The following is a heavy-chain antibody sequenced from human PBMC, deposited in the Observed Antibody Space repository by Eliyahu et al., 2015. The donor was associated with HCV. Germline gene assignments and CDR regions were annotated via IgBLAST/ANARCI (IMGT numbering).Heavy chain of an antibody. J-gene: IGHJ4*02. D-gene: IGHD3-9*01. CDR2: IYYGETP. CDR3: AREPDWAFFDY. Sequence: QVQLQESGPGQVKPSQTLSLTCSVSGGSISSDYYWSWIRQSPRKGLEWIGYIYYGETPLYNPSLKSRVTISADTSKNQFSLNLTSVTAADTAVYFCAREPDWAFFDYWGQGILVTVSS. CDR1: GGSISSDYY. V-gene: IGHV4-30-4*01.